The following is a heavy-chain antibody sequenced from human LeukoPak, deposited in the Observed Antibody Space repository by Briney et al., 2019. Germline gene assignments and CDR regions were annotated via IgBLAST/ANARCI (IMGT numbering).Heavy chain of an antibody. CDR3: ARDYYDSSGYYYVFDH. CDR2: INHSGST. J-gene: IGHJ4*02. D-gene: IGHD3-22*01. Sequence: SETLSLTCAVYGGSFSGYYWSWIRQPPGKGLEWIGEINHSGSTNYNPSLKSRVTMSVDTSKNQFSLKLSSVTAADTAVYYCARDYYDSSGYYYVFDHWGQGTLVTVSA. CDR1: GGSFSGYY. V-gene: IGHV4-34*01.